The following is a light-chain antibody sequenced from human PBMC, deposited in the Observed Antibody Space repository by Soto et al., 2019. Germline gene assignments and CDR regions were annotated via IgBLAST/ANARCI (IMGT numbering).Light chain of an antibody. J-gene: IGKJ5*01. Sequence: SALAASIGDKVTITCRASQSISSSLNWYQQKSGKAPNLLIYGVSRLQGGVPSRFSGSGSGTDFTLRISSLLPQDFAPYYCPHSYIAASPSFGQGTRLEIK. CDR1: QSISSS. CDR2: GVS. CDR3: PHSYIAASPS. V-gene: IGKV1-39*01.